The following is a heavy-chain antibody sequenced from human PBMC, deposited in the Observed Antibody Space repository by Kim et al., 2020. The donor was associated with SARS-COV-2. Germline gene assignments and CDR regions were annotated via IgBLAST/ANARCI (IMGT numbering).Heavy chain of an antibody. D-gene: IGHD6-13*01. V-gene: IGHV3-64D*09. J-gene: IGHJ4*01. CDR1: GFTFSAYA. Sequence: GGSLRLFCAASGFTFSAYAMHWVRQAPGKGLEYVSTISSNGGSTYSADSVKGRFTISRDNSKNTLYLQMSTLRAEDTAVYYCVKGLYSSSWPTNFDCWG. CDR2: ISSNGGST. CDR3: VKGLYSSSWPTNFDC.